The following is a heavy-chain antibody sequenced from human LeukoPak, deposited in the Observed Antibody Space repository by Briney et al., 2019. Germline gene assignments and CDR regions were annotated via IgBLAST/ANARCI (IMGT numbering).Heavy chain of an antibody. CDR1: GGSISSSSYY. V-gene: IGHV4-39*07. D-gene: IGHD1-26*01. CDR3: AKGIDSDYYYMDV. CDR2: IYYSGST. J-gene: IGHJ6*03. Sequence: PSETLSLTCTVSGGSISSSSYYWGWIRQPPGKGLEWIGSIYYSGSTYYNPSLKSRVTISVDTSKNQFSLKLSSVTAADTALYYCAKGIDSDYYYMDVWGKGTTVTVSS.